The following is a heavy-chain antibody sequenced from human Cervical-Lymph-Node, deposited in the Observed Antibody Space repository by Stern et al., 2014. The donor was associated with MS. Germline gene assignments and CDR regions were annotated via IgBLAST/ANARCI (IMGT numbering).Heavy chain of an antibody. CDR1: SGIIGNYY. Sequence: QVQLEESGPGLVKPSETLSLMCSASSGIIGNYYWSWIRQPPGKGLEWIGDLYYSGSTYCNPSLKSRVTISLDTSKNQLSLRLSSVTAADTAVYYCARAGPYDYIWGNFRHRAFYFDSWGQGALVTVSS. CDR3: ARAGPYDYIWGNFRHRAFYFDS. D-gene: IGHD3-16*02. V-gene: IGHV4-59*01. CDR2: LYYSGST. J-gene: IGHJ4*02.